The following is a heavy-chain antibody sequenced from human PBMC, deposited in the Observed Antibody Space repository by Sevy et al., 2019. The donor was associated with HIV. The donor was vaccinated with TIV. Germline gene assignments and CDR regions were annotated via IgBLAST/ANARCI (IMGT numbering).Heavy chain of an antibody. V-gene: IGHV1-18*01. J-gene: IGHJ6*02. Sequence: ASVKVSCKASGYTFTSYGIGWVRQAPGQGLEWMGWISAYNGNTNYAQKLQGRVTMTTDTSTSTAYMELRSLRSDDTAVYYCASQIAVAGYYYYYGMDVWGQGTTVTVSS. D-gene: IGHD6-19*01. CDR1: GYTFTSYG. CDR2: ISAYNGNT. CDR3: ASQIAVAGYYYYYGMDV.